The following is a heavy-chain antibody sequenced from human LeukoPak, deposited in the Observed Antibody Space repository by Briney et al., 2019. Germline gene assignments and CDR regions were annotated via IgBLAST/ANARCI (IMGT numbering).Heavy chain of an antibody. CDR3: ARCPRWAHFDY. J-gene: IGHJ4*02. Sequence: GGSLRLSCAGSGFTFSSYEMNWVRQAPGKGLEWVSYISSSGRAIYYADSVRGRFTVSRDNAKNSLYLQMNSLRAEDTAVYYCARCPRWAHFDYWGQGTLVTVSS. CDR2: ISSSGRAI. D-gene: IGHD4-23*01. CDR1: GFTFSSYE. V-gene: IGHV3-48*03.